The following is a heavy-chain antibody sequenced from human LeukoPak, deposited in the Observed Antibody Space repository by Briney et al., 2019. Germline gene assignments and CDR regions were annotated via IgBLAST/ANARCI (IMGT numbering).Heavy chain of an antibody. CDR3: ARSVDYGEGMDV. CDR2: FSRDGSDI. CDR1: GFTFSNYE. D-gene: IGHD4-17*01. V-gene: IGHV3-48*03. J-gene: IGHJ6*02. Sequence: PGGSLRLSCAASGFTFSNYEMHWVRQAPGKGLEWVAYFSRDGSDIYYADSARDRFTISRHNSKNTLYLQMNSLRAEDTAVYYCARSVDYGEGMDVWGQGTTVTVSS.